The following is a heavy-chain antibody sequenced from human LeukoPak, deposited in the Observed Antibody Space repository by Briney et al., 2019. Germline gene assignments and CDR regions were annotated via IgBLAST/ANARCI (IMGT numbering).Heavy chain of an antibody. CDR1: GGTFSSYA. CDR3: ARSTFPEEHYYYGMDV. Sequence: SVKASCKASGGTFSSYAISWVRQAPGQGLEWMGGIIPIFGTANYAQKFQGRVTITADESTSTAYMELSSLRSEDTAVYYCARSTFPEEHYYYGMDVWGKGTTVTVSS. D-gene: IGHD1-26*01. J-gene: IGHJ6*04. CDR2: IIPIFGTA. V-gene: IGHV1-69*13.